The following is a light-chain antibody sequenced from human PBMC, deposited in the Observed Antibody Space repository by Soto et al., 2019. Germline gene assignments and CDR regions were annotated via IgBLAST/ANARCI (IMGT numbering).Light chain of an antibody. CDR1: QSVSNNY. CDR2: GAS. V-gene: IGKV3-20*01. CDR3: QQYGSSGT. Sequence: VMTQSPATLSVSPGESATLSCRASQSVSNNYLAWYQQKPGQAPRLLIYGASNRATGIQDRFSGSGSGTELTLTIRRLEPEDFAVYYCQQYGSSGTCGQGTKVDIK. J-gene: IGKJ1*01.